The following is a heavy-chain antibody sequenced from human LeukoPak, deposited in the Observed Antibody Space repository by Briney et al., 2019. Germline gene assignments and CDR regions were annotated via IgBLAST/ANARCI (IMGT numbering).Heavy chain of an antibody. V-gene: IGHV3-49*04. D-gene: IGHD5-18*01. CDR2: IRSKAYGGTT. J-gene: IGHJ4*02. CDR3: ARGGQLWPRGYYFDY. Sequence: PGRSLRLSCTASGFTFGDYAMSWVRQAPGKGLEWVGFIRSKAYGGTTEYAASVKGRFTISRDDSKNTLYLQMNSLRAEDTAVYYCARGGQLWPRGYYFDYWGQGTLVTVSS. CDR1: GFTFGDYA.